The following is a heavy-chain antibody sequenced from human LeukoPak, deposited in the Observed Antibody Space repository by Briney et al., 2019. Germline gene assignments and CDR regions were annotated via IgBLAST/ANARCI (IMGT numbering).Heavy chain of an antibody. CDR1: GGSFSGYY. D-gene: IGHD6-6*01. CDR3: ARVEYSSSYSGKNNWFDP. CDR2: INHSGST. V-gene: IGHV4-34*01. Sequence: SETLSLTCAVYGGSFSGYYWSWIRQPPGKGLEWIGGINHSGSTNYNPSLKSRVTISVDTSKNQFSLKLSSVTAADTAVYYCARVEYSSSYSGKNNWFDPWGQGTLVTVSS. J-gene: IGHJ5*02.